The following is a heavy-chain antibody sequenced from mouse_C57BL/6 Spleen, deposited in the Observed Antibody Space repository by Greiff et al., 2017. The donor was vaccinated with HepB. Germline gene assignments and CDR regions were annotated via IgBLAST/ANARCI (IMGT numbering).Heavy chain of an antibody. CDR2: IDPSDSYT. Sequence: QVQLQQPGAELVRPGTSVKLSCKASGYTFTSYWMHWVKQRPGQGLEWIGVIDPSDSYTNYNQKFKGKATLTVDTSSSTAYMQLSSLTSADSAVYYCARGKEGFDYWGQGTTLTVSS. J-gene: IGHJ2*01. CDR1: GYTFTSYW. V-gene: IGHV1-59*01. CDR3: ARGKEGFDY.